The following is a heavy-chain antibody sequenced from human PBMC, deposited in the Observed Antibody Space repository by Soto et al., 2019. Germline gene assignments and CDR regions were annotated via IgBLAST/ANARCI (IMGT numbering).Heavy chain of an antibody. CDR3: ARTVGAAYYFDF. CDR2: IYTSGST. CDR1: GDSMTKYY. Sequence: SETLSLTCTVFGDSMTKYYWSWIRQSAGKGLEWIGRIYTSGSTNYNPSLKSRVTMSIDTSNKHFSLSLKSVTAADTAVYYCARTVGAAYYFDFWGQGALVTV. J-gene: IGHJ4*02. D-gene: IGHD1-26*01. V-gene: IGHV4-4*07.